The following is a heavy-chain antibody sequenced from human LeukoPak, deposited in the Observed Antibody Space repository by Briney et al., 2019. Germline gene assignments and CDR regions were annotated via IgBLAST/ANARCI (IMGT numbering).Heavy chain of an antibody. CDR1: GGSISSGDYY. D-gene: IGHD3-22*01. J-gene: IGHJ5*02. Sequence: TLSLTCTVSGGSISSGDYYWRWIRQPPGKGLEWIGYIYYSGSTYYNPSLKSRVTISVDTSKNQFSLKLSSVTAADTAVYYCARDYDYYDSSGYLNWFDPWGQGTLVTVSS. CDR3: ARDYDYYDSSGYLNWFDP. CDR2: IYYSGST. V-gene: IGHV4-30-4*08.